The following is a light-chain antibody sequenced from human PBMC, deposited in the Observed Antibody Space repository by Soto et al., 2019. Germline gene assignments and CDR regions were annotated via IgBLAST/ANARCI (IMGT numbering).Light chain of an antibody. V-gene: IGKV1-13*02. CDR2: DAS. CDR1: QGIGSA. Sequence: AIQLTQSPSSLSASIGDRVTITCRARQGIGSALAWYQQAPGKPPKLLIFDASTLENGVPSWFSCGGSGTDFTLTISSLQPEDFATYYCLLLNTHPQAFGGGTKVEIK. J-gene: IGKJ4*01. CDR3: LLLNTHPQA.